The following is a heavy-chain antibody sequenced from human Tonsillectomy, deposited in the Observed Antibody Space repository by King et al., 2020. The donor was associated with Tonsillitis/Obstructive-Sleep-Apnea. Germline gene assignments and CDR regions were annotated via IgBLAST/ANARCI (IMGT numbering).Heavy chain of an antibody. CDR1: GFTFSSYG. CDR2: ILVDGSNK. J-gene: IGHJ4*02. CDR3: ARGGRPDSGNYYGAFDY. V-gene: IGHV3-33*01. D-gene: IGHD1-26*01. Sequence: VQLVESGGGVVQPGRSLRLSCAASGFTFSSYGMHWVRQAPGKGLELVAVILVDGSNKYYADTVKGRFTISRDNSKNTLYLQMNSLRAEDTAVFYCARGGRPDSGNYYGAFDYWGQGTLVTVSS.